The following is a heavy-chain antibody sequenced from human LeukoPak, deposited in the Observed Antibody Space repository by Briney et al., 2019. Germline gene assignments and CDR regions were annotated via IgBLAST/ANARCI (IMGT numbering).Heavy chain of an antibody. Sequence: GGSLRLSCAASGFTFSSYWTHWVRQVPGKGLVWVSRIHGDGRTTTYADSVKGRFTISRDNAKNTLYLQMNSLRAEDTAVYYCARGGTSAAGIDYWGQGTLVTVSS. V-gene: IGHV3-74*01. J-gene: IGHJ4*02. CDR1: GFTFSSYW. CDR3: ARGGTSAAGIDY. CDR2: IHGDGRTT. D-gene: IGHD6-13*01.